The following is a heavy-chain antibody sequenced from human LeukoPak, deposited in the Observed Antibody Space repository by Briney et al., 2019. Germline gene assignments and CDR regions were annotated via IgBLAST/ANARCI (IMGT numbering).Heavy chain of an antibody. V-gene: IGHV1-18*01. D-gene: IGHD6-13*01. CDR3: TRDLPYSSSWESIDY. CDR2: ISAYNGNT. Sequence: ASVKVSCKASGYTFTSYGINWVRQAPGQGPEWMGWISAYNGNTKYAQNLQGRVTMTTDTSTNTAYMELRSLRSDDTAVYYCTRDLPYSSSWESIDYWGQGTLVTVSS. J-gene: IGHJ4*02. CDR1: GYTFTSYG.